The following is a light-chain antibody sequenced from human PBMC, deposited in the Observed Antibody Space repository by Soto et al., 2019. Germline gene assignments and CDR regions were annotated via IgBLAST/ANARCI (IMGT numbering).Light chain of an antibody. V-gene: IGKV3-20*01. CDR2: GAS. CDR1: QSVSSSY. Sequence: IVLTQSPVTLSFSPGEIATLSCSAIQSVSSSYLAWYQQKPGQAPRLLIYGASSRATGIPGRFSGSGSGTDFTLTISRLEPEDFAVYYCQQYGSSPPITFGQGTRLEIK. CDR3: QQYGSSPPIT. J-gene: IGKJ5*01.